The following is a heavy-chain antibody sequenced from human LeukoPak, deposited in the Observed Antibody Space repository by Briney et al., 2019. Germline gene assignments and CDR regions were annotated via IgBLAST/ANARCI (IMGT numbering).Heavy chain of an antibody. J-gene: IGHJ4*02. CDR2: IIPIFGTA. V-gene: IGHV1-69*13. D-gene: IGHD5-24*01. CDR3: ARVLQMATIRGGFDY. CDR1: GYTFTSYY. Sequence: GASVKVSCKASGYTFTSYYMHWVRQAPGQGLEWMGGIIPIFGTANYAQKFQGRVTITADESTSTAYMELSSLRSEDTAVYYCARVLQMATIRGGFDYWGQGTLVTVSS.